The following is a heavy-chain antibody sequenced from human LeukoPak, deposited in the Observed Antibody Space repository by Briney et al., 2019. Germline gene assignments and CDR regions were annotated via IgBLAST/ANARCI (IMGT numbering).Heavy chain of an antibody. J-gene: IGHJ4*02. CDR2: NYSTGIT. V-gene: IGHV4-59*01. Sequence: SETLSLTCTVSGGSISGYYWSWIRQLPGKGLEFIGYNYSTGITDYNPSLTSRVTISVDTSKNQFSLKLSSVTAADTAVYYCARGSRLRCLDYWGQGTLVTVSS. CDR3: ARGSRLRCLDY. CDR1: GGSISGYY. D-gene: IGHD4-17*01.